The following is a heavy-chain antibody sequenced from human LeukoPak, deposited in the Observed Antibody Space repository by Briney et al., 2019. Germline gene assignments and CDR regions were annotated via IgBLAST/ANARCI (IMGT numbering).Heavy chain of an antibody. CDR1: GFTFSSYA. V-gene: IGHV3-23*01. J-gene: IGHJ4*02. CDR2: ISGSGGST. CDR3: ARADGDSDFDY. D-gene: IGHD4-17*01. Sequence: EGSLRLSCAASGFTFSSYAMSWVRQAPGKGLEWVSAISGSGGSTYYADSVKGRFTISRDNSKNTLYLQMNSLRAEDTAVYYCARADGDSDFDYWGQGTLVTVSS.